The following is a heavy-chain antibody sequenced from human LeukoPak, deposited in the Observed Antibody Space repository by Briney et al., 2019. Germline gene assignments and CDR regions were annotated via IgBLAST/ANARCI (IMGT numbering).Heavy chain of an antibody. J-gene: IGHJ4*02. D-gene: IGHD3-10*01. V-gene: IGHV3-53*01. CDR3: ARDNTMVRGVMPPNFDY. Sequence: GGSLRLSCAASGFTVSSNYMNWVRQAPGKGLEWVSVIYSGGRTYYADSVKGRFTISRDNSKNTLYLQMSSLRAEDTAVYYCARDNTMVRGVMPPNFDYWGQGTLVTVSS. CDR2: IYSGGRT. CDR1: GFTVSSNY.